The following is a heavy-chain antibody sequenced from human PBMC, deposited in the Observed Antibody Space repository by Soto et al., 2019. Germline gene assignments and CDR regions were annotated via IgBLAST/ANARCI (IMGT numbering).Heavy chain of an antibody. Sequence: TLSLTCTVSGGSISSGGYYWSWIRQHPGKGLEWIGYIYYSGSTYYNPSPKSRVTISVDTSKNQFSLKLSSVTAADTAVYYCAREPVVAATLEGMGYFDYWGQGTLVTVSS. D-gene: IGHD2-15*01. V-gene: IGHV4-31*03. J-gene: IGHJ4*02. CDR3: AREPVVAATLEGMGYFDY. CDR2: IYYSGST. CDR1: GGSISSGGYY.